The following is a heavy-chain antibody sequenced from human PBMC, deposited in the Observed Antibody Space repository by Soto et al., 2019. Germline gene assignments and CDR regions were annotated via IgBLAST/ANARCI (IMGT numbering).Heavy chain of an antibody. J-gene: IGHJ4*02. D-gene: IGHD6-13*01. V-gene: IGHV3-33*01. Sequence: QVQLVESGGGVVQPGRSLRLSCAASGFTFSSYGMHWVRQAPGKGLEWVAVIWYDGSNKYYADSVKGRFTISRDNSKNTLYLQMNSLRAEDTAVYYCAREYSSLVPYFDYWGQGTLVTVSS. CDR1: GFTFSSYG. CDR3: AREYSSLVPYFDY. CDR2: IWYDGSNK.